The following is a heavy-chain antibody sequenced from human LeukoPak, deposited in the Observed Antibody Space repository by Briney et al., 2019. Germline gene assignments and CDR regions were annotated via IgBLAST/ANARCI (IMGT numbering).Heavy chain of an antibody. CDR1: GFTFSSYA. J-gene: IGHJ4*02. Sequence: PGGSLRLSCAASGFTFSSYAMSWVRQAPGKGLEWVGFIRSKGYGGTTEYAAAVKGRFTISRDDSKSIPYLQMNSLKTEDTAVYYCTRDGHYYDSSGYSTRTDYWGQGTLVTVSS. CDR2: IRSKGYGGTT. D-gene: IGHD3-22*01. V-gene: IGHV3-49*04. CDR3: TRDGHYYDSSGYSTRTDY.